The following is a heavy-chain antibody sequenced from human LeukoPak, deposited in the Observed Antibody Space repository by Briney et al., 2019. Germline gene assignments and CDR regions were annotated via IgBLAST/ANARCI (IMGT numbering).Heavy chain of an antibody. J-gene: IGHJ6*03. V-gene: IGHV4-34*01. Sequence: SETLSLTCAVYGGSFSGYYWSWIRQPPGKELERIGEINHSGSTNYNPSLKSRVTISVDTSKNQFSLKLSSVTAADTAVYYCARVRGDYYYYYYMDVWGKGTTVTVSS. D-gene: IGHD3-10*01. CDR3: ARVRGDYYYYYYMDV. CDR2: INHSGST. CDR1: GGSFSGYY.